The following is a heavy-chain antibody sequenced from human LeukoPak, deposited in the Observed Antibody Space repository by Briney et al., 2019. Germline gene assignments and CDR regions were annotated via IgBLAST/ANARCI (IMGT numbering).Heavy chain of an antibody. CDR2: ISSSSSYI. CDR3: AGNYDFWSGYYYGMDV. CDR1: GFTFSSYS. J-gene: IGHJ6*02. Sequence: GGSLRLSCAASGFTFSSYSMNWVRQAPGKGLEWVSSISSSSSYIYYADSVKGRHTISRDNAKNSLYLQMNSLRAEDTAVYYCAGNYDFWSGYYYGMDVWGQGTTVTVSS. V-gene: IGHV3-21*01. D-gene: IGHD3-3*01.